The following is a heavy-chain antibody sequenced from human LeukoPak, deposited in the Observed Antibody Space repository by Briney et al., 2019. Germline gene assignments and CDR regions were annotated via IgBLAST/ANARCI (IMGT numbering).Heavy chain of an antibody. CDR3: ARRDDILTGSAAFDI. CDR2: IYYSGST. J-gene: IGHJ3*02. D-gene: IGHD3-9*01. V-gene: IGHV4-59*08. Sequence: SETLSLTCTVSGGSISSYYWSWIRQPPGKGLEWSGYIYYSGSTNYNPSLKSRVTISVDTSKNQFSLKLSSVTAADTAVYYCARRDDILTGSAAFDIWGQGTMVTVSS. CDR1: GGSISSYY.